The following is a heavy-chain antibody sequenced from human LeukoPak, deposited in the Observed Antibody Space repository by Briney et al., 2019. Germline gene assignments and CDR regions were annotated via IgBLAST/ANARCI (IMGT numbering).Heavy chain of an antibody. CDR3: ARDCSGGNCYLGVIDY. D-gene: IGHD2-15*01. CDR1: GYSISSGYY. V-gene: IGHV4-38-2*02. CDR2: IYHSGST. J-gene: IGHJ4*02. Sequence: SETLSLTCTVSGYSISSGYYWGRIRQPPGKGLEWIGSIYHSGSTYYNPSLKSRVTISVDTSKNQFSLKLSSVTAADTAVYYCARDCSGGNCYLGVIDYWGQGTQVIVSS.